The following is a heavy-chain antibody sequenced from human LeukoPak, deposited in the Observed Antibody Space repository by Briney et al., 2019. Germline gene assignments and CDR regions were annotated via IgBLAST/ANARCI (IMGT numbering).Heavy chain of an antibody. CDR2: INEVGSDK. CDR1: GFTFSSSW. V-gene: IGHV3-7*04. J-gene: IGHJ3*01. Sequence: GGSLRLSCAASGFTFSSSWMSWVRQAPGKGLEWVATINEVGSDKQYMASVKGRLSISRDNPKNSLYLQMNRPRAEDTAVYFCARHGNWAFDFWGQGTMVTVSS. D-gene: IGHD1-1*01. CDR3: ARHGNWAFDF.